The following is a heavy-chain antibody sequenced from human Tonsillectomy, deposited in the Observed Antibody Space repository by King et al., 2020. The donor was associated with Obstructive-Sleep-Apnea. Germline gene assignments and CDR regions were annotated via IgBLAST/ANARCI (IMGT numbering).Heavy chain of an antibody. CDR1: GGSISSGGYY. CDR3: AREGYGGNSFDY. CDR2: INYSGST. J-gene: IGHJ4*02. V-gene: IGHV4-31*03. Sequence: VQLQESGPGLVKPSQTLSLTCTVSGGSISSGGYYWSWIRQHPGKGLEWIGYINYSGSTYYNPSLKSRVTISVDTSKNQFSLKLSSVTAADTAVYYCAREGYGGNSFDYWGQGTLVTVSS. D-gene: IGHD4-23*01.